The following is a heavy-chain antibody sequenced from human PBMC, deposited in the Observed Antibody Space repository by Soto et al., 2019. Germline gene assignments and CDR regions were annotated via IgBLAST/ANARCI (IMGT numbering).Heavy chain of an antibody. V-gene: IGHV3-9*01. J-gene: IGHJ4*02. CDR2: ISWNGGNI. CDR3: VQDLRSGYPPSPLDN. CDR1: GFTFDDYA. Sequence: GGSLRLSCVASGFTFDDYAMHWVRQAPGKGLEWVSGISWNGGNIAYADSMKGRFTISRDNAKNSLYLQMNSLRSEDTALYYCVQDLRSGYPPSPLDNWGQGTLVTVSS. D-gene: IGHD3-3*01.